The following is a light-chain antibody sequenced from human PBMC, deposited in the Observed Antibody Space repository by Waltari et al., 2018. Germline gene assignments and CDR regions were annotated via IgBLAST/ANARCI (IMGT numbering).Light chain of an antibody. Sequence: VILTQSPATLSLYPGERATLSCRASQSVSSYLAWYQQKPGQAPRLLIYAASSRATGIPDRFSGSGSGTDFTLTISSLEPEDFAVYYCQNFGSSPYSFGQGTKVEIK. V-gene: IGKV3-20*01. CDR1: QSVSSY. J-gene: IGKJ2*03. CDR3: QNFGSSPYS. CDR2: AAS.